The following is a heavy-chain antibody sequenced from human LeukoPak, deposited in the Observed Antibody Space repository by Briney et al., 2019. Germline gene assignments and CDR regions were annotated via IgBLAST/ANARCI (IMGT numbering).Heavy chain of an antibody. Sequence: GGSLRLSCAASGFTFSSYDMHRVRQATGKGLEWVSAIGTAGDTYYPGSVKGRFTISRENAKNSLYLQMNSLRAGDTAVYYCARGVVVAATKSYYFDYWGQGTLVTVSS. CDR1: GFTFSSYD. D-gene: IGHD2-15*01. CDR3: ARGVVVAATKSYYFDY. V-gene: IGHV3-13*01. J-gene: IGHJ4*02. CDR2: IGTAGDT.